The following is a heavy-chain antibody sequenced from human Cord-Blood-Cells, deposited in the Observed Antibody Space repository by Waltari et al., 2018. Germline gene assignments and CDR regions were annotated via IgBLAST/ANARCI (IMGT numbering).Heavy chain of an antibody. CDR3: AKVLYSSSWYRGYYYYGMDV. CDR2: ISGSGGST. J-gene: IGHJ6*02. CDR1: GFTFSSYA. Sequence: RLSCAASGFTFSSYAMSWVRQAPGKGLEWVSAISGSGGSTYYADSVKGRFTISRDNSKNTLYLQMNSLRAEDTAVYYCAKVLYSSSWYRGYYYYGMDVWGQGTTVTVSS. D-gene: IGHD6-13*01. V-gene: IGHV3-23*01.